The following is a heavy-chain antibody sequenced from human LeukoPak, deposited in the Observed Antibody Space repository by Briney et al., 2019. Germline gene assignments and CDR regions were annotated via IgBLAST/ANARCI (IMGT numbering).Heavy chain of an antibody. J-gene: IGHJ4*02. CDR2: ISGSGSST. Sequence: GGSLRLSCAASGFTFSSYAMSWVRQAPGRGLEWVSAISGSGSSTYYADSVKGRFTISRDNSKNTLYLQMNSLRAEDTAVYYCAKDLDVGSSSGYPDRDYWGQGTLVTVSS. V-gene: IGHV3-23*01. D-gene: IGHD3-22*01. CDR3: AKDLDVGSSSGYPDRDY. CDR1: GFTFSSYA.